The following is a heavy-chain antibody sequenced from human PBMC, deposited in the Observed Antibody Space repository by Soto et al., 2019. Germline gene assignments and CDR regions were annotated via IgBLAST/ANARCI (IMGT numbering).Heavy chain of an antibody. CDR2: LIPIFGTA. CDR3: ARDPHLIRIAAAGTPFDP. D-gene: IGHD6-13*01. CDR1: GGTFSSYA. V-gene: IGHV1-69*01. Sequence: QVQLVQSGAEVKKPGSSVKVSCKASGGTFSSYAISWVRQAPGQGLEWMGGLIPIFGTANYAQKFQGRVTITADESTSTAYMERSRLRAEDTAVYYCARDPHLIRIAAAGTPFDPWCQGTLVTVSS. J-gene: IGHJ5*02.